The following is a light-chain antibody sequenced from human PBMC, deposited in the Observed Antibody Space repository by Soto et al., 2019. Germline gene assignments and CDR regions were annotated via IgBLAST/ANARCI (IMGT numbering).Light chain of an antibody. V-gene: IGKV3-20*01. CDR2: GAS. Sequence: EIVLTQSPGNLSLSPGERATLSCRASQSVSSSYLAWYQQKPGQAPRLLIYGASSRATGIPDRFSGRGSGTDFTLTISRLEPEDFAVYYCQQYGSSPPRDTFGQGTKLEIK. CDR3: QQYGSSPPRDT. CDR1: QSVSSSY. J-gene: IGKJ2*01.